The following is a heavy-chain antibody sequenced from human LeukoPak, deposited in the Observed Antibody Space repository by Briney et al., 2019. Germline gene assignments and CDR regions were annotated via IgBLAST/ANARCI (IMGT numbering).Heavy chain of an antibody. D-gene: IGHD3-10*01. J-gene: IGHJ4*02. CDR2: FHTSGST. Sequence: TLSLTCTVSGGSISSGSYYWSWIRQPAGKGLEWIGRFHTSGSTDYNPSLKSRVSISVDTSKNHFSLKLSSVTAADTAVYYCARGGVSDFDYWGKGTLVTVSS. CDR1: GGSISSGSYY. V-gene: IGHV4-61*02. CDR3: ARGGVSDFDY.